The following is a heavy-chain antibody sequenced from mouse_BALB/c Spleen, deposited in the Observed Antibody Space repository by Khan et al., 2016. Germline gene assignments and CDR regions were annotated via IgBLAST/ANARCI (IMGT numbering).Heavy chain of an antibody. Sequence: QVQLQQSGAELVRPGTSVKVSCKASGYAFTNYLIEWIKQRPGQGIEWIGVINPGSGGTNYNEKFKGKATLTADKSSSTAYMQLSSLTSDDSAVFFCARSDGYDVGYAYWGQGTLVTVSA. CDR1: GYAFTNYL. D-gene: IGHD2-2*01. V-gene: IGHV1-54*01. J-gene: IGHJ3*01. CDR3: ARSDGYDVGYAY. CDR2: INPGSGGT.